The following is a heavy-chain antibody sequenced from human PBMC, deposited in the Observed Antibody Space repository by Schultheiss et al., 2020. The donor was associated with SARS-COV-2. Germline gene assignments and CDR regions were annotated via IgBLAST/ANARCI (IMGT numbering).Heavy chain of an antibody. D-gene: IGHD4-23*01. V-gene: IGHV3-73*01. J-gene: IGHJ4*02. CDR3: ARDEEYGGNAVHY. CDR1: GFTFSGSA. Sequence: GGSLRLSCAASGFTFSGSAMHWVRQASGKGLEWVGRIRSKANSYATAYAASVKGRFTISRDDSKNTAYLQMNSLKTEDTAVYYCARDEEYGGNAVHYWGQGTLVTVSS. CDR2: IRSKANSYAT.